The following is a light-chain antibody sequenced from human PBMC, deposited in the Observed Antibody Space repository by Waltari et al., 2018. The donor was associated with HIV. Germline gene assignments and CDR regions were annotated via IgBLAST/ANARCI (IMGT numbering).Light chain of an antibody. Sequence: QSALTQPRSVSGSPGQSVTISCTGTSSVVGYSNSVSWYQQNPGKAPNHMIYDVSKWPSGVPDRFSGSKSGNTASLTISGLQAEDEADYYCCSYAGTYTYVFGTGTKVTVL. V-gene: IGLV2-11*01. CDR2: DVS. CDR3: CSYAGTYTYV. J-gene: IGLJ1*01. CDR1: SSVVGYSNS.